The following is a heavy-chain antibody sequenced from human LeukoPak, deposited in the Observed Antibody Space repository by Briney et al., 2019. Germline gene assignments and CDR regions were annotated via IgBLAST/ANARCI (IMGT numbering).Heavy chain of an antibody. V-gene: IGHV4-59*10. J-gene: IGHJ3*02. Sequence: SETLSLTCAVYGGSFSSYYWSWIRQPAGKGLEWIGRIYTSGSTNYNPSLKSRVTISVDTSKNQFSLKLSSVTAADTAVYYCASSLPDSSGYRAFDIWGQGTMVTVSS. D-gene: IGHD3-22*01. CDR1: GGSFSSYY. CDR2: IYTSGST. CDR3: ASSLPDSSGYRAFDI.